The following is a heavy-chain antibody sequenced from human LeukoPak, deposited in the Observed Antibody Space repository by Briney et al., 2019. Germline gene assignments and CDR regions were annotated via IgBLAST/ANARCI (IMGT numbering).Heavy chain of an antibody. CDR2: ISAYNGNT. J-gene: IGHJ4*02. CDR1: GYTFTSYG. CDR3: ARGGDGGNPLYYFDY. D-gene: IGHD4-23*01. V-gene: IGHV1-18*01. Sequence: ASVKVSCKASGYTFTSYGISWVRQAPGQGLEWMGWISAYNGNTNYAQKLQGRVTMTTGTSTSTAYMELRSLRSDDTAVYYCARGGDGGNPLYYFDYWGQGTLVTVSS.